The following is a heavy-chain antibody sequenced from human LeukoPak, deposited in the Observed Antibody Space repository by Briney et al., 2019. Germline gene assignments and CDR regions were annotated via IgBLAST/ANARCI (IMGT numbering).Heavy chain of an antibody. CDR3: ARGGFNYYYDSSGYCLDY. CDR1: GDTFTGYY. CDR2: INPNSGGT. V-gene: IGHV1-2*02. J-gene: IGHJ4*02. Sequence: ALVKVSCKASGDTFTGYYMHWVRQAPGQGLEWMGWINPNSGGTNYAQKFQGRVTMTRDTSISTAYMELSRLRSDDTAVYYCARGGFNYYYDSSGYCLDYWGQGTLVTVSS. D-gene: IGHD3-22*01.